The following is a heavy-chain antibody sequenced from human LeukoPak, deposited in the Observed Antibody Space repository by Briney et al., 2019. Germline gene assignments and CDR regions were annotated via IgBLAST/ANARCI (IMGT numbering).Heavy chain of an antibody. CDR1: GFTFSSYG. CDR3: AKAYGDYPPGTVDY. Sequence: AGGSLRLSCAASGFTFSSYGMSWVRQAPGKGLEWVSAISGSGGSTYYAGSVKGRFTISRDNSKNTLYLQTNSLRAEDTAVYYCAKAYGDYPPGTVDYWGQGTLVTVSS. V-gene: IGHV3-23*01. CDR2: ISGSGGST. J-gene: IGHJ4*02. D-gene: IGHD4-17*01.